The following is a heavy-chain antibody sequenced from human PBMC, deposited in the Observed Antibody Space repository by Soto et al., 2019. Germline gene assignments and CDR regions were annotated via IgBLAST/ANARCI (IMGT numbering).Heavy chain of an antibody. D-gene: IGHD3-22*01. CDR1: GGTFSSYA. CDR2: IIAIFVTA. Sequence: QVQLVQSGAEVKKPGSSVKVSCKASGGTFSSYAISWGRQAPGQGLEWMGGIIAIFVTANYAQKFQDRVTITSDESTSTAYMELSSLISDDTAVYYCARVIARHYYDSRKVVRGMDVWGQGTTVTVAS. V-gene: IGHV1-69*01. CDR3: ARVIARHYYDSRKVVRGMDV. J-gene: IGHJ6*02.